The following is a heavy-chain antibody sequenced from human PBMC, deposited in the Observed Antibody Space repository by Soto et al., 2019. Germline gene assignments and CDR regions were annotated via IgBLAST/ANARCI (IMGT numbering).Heavy chain of an antibody. CDR1: GGSISSGGYY. J-gene: IGHJ5*01. CDR3: ARDRGRELANWFDS. Sequence: QVQLQESGPGLLKPSQTLSLTCTVSGGSISSGGYYWSWIRQHPGKGLEWIGYIYYSGSTYYNPSLKSRVTRSVDTSKNQFSLKLSSVTAADTAVYYWARDRGRELANWFDSWGQGTLVTVSS. V-gene: IGHV4-31*03. D-gene: IGHD1-26*01. CDR2: IYYSGST.